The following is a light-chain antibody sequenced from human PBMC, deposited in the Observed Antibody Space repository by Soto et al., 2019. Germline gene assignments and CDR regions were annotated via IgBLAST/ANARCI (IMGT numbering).Light chain of an antibody. CDR3: QSYDSSLSGCV. CDR2: GDN. V-gene: IGLV1-40*01. J-gene: IGLJ1*01. Sequence: QSVLTQPPSVSGAPGQRVTISCTGSSSNIGAGYDVHWYQQLPGTAPKLLIYGDNNRPSGVPDRFSGSKSGTSASLAITVLQADDEADYYCQSYDSSLSGCVFGTGTKLTVL. CDR1: SSNIGAGYD.